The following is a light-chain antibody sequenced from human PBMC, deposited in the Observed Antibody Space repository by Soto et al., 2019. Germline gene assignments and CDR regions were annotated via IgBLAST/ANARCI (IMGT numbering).Light chain of an antibody. CDR3: CSYAGSSTPVL. CDR2: EVD. V-gene: IGLV2-23*02. Sequence: QSALTQPASVSGSPGQSITISCTGTSSDVGSYNLVSWYQQHPDKAPKLMIYEVDKRPSGVSNRFSGSKSGNTASLTISGLQAEDEAGYYCCSYAGSSTPVLFGGGTKVTVL. CDR1: SSDVGSYNL. J-gene: IGLJ2*01.